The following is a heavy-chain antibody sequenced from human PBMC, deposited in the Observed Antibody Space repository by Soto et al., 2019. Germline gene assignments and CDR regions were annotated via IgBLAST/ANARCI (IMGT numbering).Heavy chain of an antibody. CDR3: ATGYDESSGYYPDAFDI. CDR2: IYPGDSDT. CDR1: GYSFTSYW. D-gene: IGHD3-22*01. J-gene: IGHJ3*02. Sequence: GESLKISCKGSGYSFTSYWLGWGRQMPGKGLEWVGIIYPGDSDTRYSTSFQGPVTISAAKSIGTAYLQWSRLKASDTAMYFCATGYDESSGYYPDAFDIWGQGTMVTVSS. V-gene: IGHV5-51*01.